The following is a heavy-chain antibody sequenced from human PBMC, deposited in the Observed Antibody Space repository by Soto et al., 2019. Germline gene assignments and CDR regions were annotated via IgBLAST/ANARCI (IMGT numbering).Heavy chain of an antibody. J-gene: IGHJ4*02. V-gene: IGHV4-59*01. D-gene: IGHD6-19*01. CDR2: IYYSGST. CDR3: ARGGWTNDY. Sequence: SETLSLTCTVSGGSISNNYWSWVRQPPGKGLEWMGYIYYSGSTNYNPSLKSRVTMSVDTSKNQFSLRLSSVTAADTAVYYCARGGWTNDYWGQGTLVTVSS. CDR1: GGSISNNY.